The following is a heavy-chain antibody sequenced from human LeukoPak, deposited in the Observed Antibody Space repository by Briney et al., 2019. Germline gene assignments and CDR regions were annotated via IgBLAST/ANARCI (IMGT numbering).Heavy chain of an antibody. J-gene: IGHJ3*02. CDR1: GGTFISYA. CDR3: ARERVTNIHFEAFDI. CDR2: IIPIFGTA. V-gene: IGHV1-69*13. Sequence: ASVKVSFKASGGTFISYAISWVRQAPGQGLEWMGGIIPIFGTANYAQKFQGRVTITADESTSTAYMELSSLRSEDTAVYYCARERVTNIHFEAFDIWGQGTMVTVSS. D-gene: IGHD4-17*01.